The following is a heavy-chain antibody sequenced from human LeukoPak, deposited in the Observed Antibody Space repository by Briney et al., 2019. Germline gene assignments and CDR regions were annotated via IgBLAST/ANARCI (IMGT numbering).Heavy chain of an antibody. CDR1: GGSISSYY. D-gene: IGHD1-26*01. CDR2: IYYSGST. J-gene: IGHJ4*02. V-gene: IGHV4-59*08. Sequence: SETLSLTCTVSGGSISSYYWSWIRQPPGKGLEWIGYIYYSGSTNYNPSLKSRVTISVDTSKNQFSLKLSSVTAADTAVYYCARHGVAGGELLRFDYWGQGTLVTVSS. CDR3: ARHGVAGGELLRFDY.